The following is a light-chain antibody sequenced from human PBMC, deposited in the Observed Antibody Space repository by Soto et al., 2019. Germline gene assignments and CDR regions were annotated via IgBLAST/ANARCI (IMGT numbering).Light chain of an antibody. CDR2: DAS. Sequence: DIQMTQSPSSLSVSVGDRVTITCQASQDISNYFNWYQQKPGKAPKLLIYDASNLETGVPSRFSGSGSRTDSPITISILQQEDIATYYCQQYDNLPLTFGGGTKVEIK. V-gene: IGKV1-33*01. J-gene: IGKJ4*01. CDR1: QDISNY. CDR3: QQYDNLPLT.